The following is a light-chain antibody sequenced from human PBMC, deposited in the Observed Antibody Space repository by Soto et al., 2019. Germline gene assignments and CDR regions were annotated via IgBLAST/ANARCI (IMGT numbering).Light chain of an antibody. CDR1: SGSIASNY. CDR3: QSYDSSNGVV. J-gene: IGLJ2*01. CDR2: EDN. V-gene: IGLV6-57*04. Sequence: NFMLTQPHSVSESPGKTVTISCTRSSGSIASNYVQWYQQRPGSAPTTVLYEDNQRPSGVPDRFSGSIDSSSNSASLTISGLKNEDEADYYCQSYDSSNGVVFGGGTKLTVL.